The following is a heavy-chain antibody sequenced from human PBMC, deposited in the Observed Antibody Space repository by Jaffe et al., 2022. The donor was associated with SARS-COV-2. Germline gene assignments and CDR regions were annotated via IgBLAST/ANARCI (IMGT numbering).Heavy chain of an antibody. Sequence: QVQLQESGPGLVKPSQTLSLTCTVSGGSISSGSYYWSWIRQPAGKGLEWIGRIYTSGSTNYNPSLKSRVTISVDTSKNQFSLKLSSVTAADTAVYYCARESTYDFWSGYFWFDPWGQGTLVTVSS. CDR3: ARESTYDFWSGYFWFDP. D-gene: IGHD3-3*01. CDR1: GGSISSGSYY. J-gene: IGHJ5*02. CDR2: IYTSGST. V-gene: IGHV4-61*02.